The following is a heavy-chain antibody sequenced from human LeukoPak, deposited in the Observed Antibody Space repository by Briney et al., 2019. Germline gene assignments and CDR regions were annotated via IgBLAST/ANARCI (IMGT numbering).Heavy chain of an antibody. CDR2: SNTDGTI. CDR1: GFTFSYYS. V-gene: IGHV3-48*02. CDR3: VRDRDYAFDF. J-gene: IGHJ3*01. Sequence: GGSLRLSCAASGFTFSYYSMNWVRQAPGRGLEWISYSNTDGTISYADSVKGRFTISRDNAENSLYLQMNSLRDEDTAVYFCVRDRDYAFDFWGQGTMVTVSS.